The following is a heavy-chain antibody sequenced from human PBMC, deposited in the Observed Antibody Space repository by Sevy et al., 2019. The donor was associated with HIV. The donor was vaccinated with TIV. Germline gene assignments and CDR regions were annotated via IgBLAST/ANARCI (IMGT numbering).Heavy chain of an antibody. V-gene: IGHV3-21*01. Sequence: GGSLRLPCAASGFTFSTSTMNWVRQAPGKGLEWVSLMTSSGSYILYADSVKGRFTISRDNAKNSVFLQMNRLRVEDTAVYYCVRDGWNYWGQGTLVTVSS. CDR3: VRDGWNY. J-gene: IGHJ4*02. CDR2: MTSSGSYI. D-gene: IGHD2-15*01. CDR1: GFTFSTST.